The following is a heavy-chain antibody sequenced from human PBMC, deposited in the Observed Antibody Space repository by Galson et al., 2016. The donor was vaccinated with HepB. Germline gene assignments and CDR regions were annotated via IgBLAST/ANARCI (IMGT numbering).Heavy chain of an antibody. V-gene: IGHV3-33*01. CDR3: ARDDLNGDFD. J-gene: IGHJ4*02. CDR1: GFKFSEFG. CDR2: VWYDGSKE. Sequence: SLRLSCAASGFKFSEFGMHWIRQAPGKGLEWVAVVWYDGSKEYYADFVKGRFTISRDNSKNTVDLQMHGLRANDTGVYYCARDDLNGDFDWGQGTLVTVSS. D-gene: IGHD2-21*02.